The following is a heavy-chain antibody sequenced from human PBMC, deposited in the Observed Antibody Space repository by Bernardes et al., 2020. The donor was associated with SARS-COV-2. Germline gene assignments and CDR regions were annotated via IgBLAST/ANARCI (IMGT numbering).Heavy chain of an antibody. D-gene: IGHD6-19*01. CDR3: VRRAYSSGWYFDY. V-gene: IGHV4-34*01. Sequence: SLTCAVYGGSFSGYYWSWIRQPPGKGLEWIGEINDSGSTNYNPSLKSRVTISVDTSKNQFSLKLNSVTAADTAVYYCVRRAYSSGWYFDYWGQGTLVTVSS. J-gene: IGHJ4*02. CDR2: INDSGST. CDR1: GGSFSGYY.